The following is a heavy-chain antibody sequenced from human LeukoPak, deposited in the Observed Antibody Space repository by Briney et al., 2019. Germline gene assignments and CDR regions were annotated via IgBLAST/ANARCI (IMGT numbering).Heavy chain of an antibody. CDR3: ARDRFGELLGIFDY. Sequence: PSETLFLTCTVSGGSISSSSYYWGWIRQPPGKGLEWIGSIYYSGSTYYNPSLKSRVTISVDTSKNQFSLKLSSVTAADTAVYYCARDRFGELLGIFDYWGQGTLVTVSS. CDR2: IYYSGST. J-gene: IGHJ4*02. D-gene: IGHD3-10*01. V-gene: IGHV4-39*07. CDR1: GGSISSSSYY.